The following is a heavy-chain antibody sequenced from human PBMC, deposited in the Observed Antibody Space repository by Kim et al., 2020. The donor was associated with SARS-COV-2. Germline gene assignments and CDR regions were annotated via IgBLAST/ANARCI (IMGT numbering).Heavy chain of an antibody. Sequence: ASVKVSCKASGYTFTSYGISWVRQAPGQGLEWMGWISAYNGNTNYAQKLQGRVTMTTDTSTSTAYMELRSLRSDDTAVYYCARDSDPITGSIYYMDVWGKGTTVTVSS. CDR2: ISAYNGNT. CDR3: ARDSDPITGSIYYMDV. D-gene: IGHD1-20*01. CDR1: GYTFTSYG. J-gene: IGHJ6*03. V-gene: IGHV1-18*01.